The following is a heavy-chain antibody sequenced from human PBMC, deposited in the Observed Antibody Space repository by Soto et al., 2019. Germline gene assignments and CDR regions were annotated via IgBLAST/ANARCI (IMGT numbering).Heavy chain of an antibody. J-gene: IGHJ4*02. CDR2: TYHSGST. Sequence: SETLSLTCTVSGGSISGYYWSWIRQPPGKGLEWIGYTYHSGSTNFSPSLKSRVTISVDTSQNQFSLKLSSVTAADTAVYYCARGRAFFYKGSVSPYYFDSGGREPLATVS. V-gene: IGHV4-59*01. CDR3: ARGRAFFYKGSVSPYYFDS. D-gene: IGHD2-15*01. CDR1: GGSISGYY.